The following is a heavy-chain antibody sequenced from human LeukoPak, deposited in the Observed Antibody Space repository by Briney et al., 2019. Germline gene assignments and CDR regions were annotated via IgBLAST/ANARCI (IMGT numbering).Heavy chain of an antibody. CDR1: GGSFSDYF. CDR3: AKHNYVSSPFDY. Sequence: SETLSLTCAVYGGSFSDYFWNWIRQTPGKGLEWIGEINHGGGTNYNPSLKSRATISVDTSKKQFSLNLTSVTAADTAVYYCAKHNYVSSPFDYWGQGTLVTVSS. V-gene: IGHV4-34*01. J-gene: IGHJ4*02. CDR2: INHGGGT. D-gene: IGHD6-13*01.